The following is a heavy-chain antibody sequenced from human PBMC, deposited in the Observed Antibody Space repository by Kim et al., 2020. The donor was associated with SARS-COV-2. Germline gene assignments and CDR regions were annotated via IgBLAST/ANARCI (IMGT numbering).Heavy chain of an antibody. Sequence: PSLKCRFLMSLNSSKNQFSLKLKSVTAADTAVYYCARGLVVIGNYFDQWGQGTLVTVSS. D-gene: IGHD2-21*01. J-gene: IGHJ4*02. V-gene: IGHV4-30-2*05. CDR3: ARGLVVIGNYFDQ.